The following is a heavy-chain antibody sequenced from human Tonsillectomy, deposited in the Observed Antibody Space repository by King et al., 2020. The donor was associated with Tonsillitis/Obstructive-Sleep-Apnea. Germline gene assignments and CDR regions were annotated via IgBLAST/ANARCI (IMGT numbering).Heavy chain of an antibody. Sequence: VQLLESGGGLVQPGGSLRLSCAASGFTFSSYAMSWVRQAPGKGLEWVSVISGSGGSTYYADSVKGRFTISRDNSKNTLYLQMNSLRAEDTAVYFCAKDRVSGSYFSFDYWGQGTLVTVSS. CDR2: ISGSGGST. D-gene: IGHD1-26*01. CDR3: AKDRVSGSYFSFDY. J-gene: IGHJ4*02. V-gene: IGHV3-23*01. CDR1: GFTFSSYA.